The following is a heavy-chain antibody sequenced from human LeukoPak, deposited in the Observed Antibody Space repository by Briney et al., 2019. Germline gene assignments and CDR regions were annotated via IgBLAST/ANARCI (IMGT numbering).Heavy chain of an antibody. Sequence: SETLSLTCTVSGGSISSYYWSRIRQPPGKGLEWIGYIYYSGSTNYNPSLKSRVTISVDTSKNQFSLKLSSVTAADTAVYYCARGYFSFYDYWGQGTLVTVSS. CDR2: IYYSGST. CDR3: ARGYFSFYDY. D-gene: IGHD3-10*01. J-gene: IGHJ4*02. V-gene: IGHV4-59*01. CDR1: GGSISSYY.